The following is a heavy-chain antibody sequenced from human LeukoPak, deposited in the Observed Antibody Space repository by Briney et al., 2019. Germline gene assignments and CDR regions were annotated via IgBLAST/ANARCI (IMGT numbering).Heavy chain of an antibody. CDR3: AKDSPSSSWSPAFFDY. D-gene: IGHD6-13*01. V-gene: IGHV3-23*01. CDR1: GFTFSSYA. Sequence: GGSLRLSCAASGFTFSSYAMSWVRQAPGKGLEWVSAISGSGGSTYYADSVKGRFTISRDNSKNTLYLQMNSLRAEDTAVYYCAKDSPSSSWSPAFFDYWGQGTLVTVSS. CDR2: ISGSGGST. J-gene: IGHJ4*02.